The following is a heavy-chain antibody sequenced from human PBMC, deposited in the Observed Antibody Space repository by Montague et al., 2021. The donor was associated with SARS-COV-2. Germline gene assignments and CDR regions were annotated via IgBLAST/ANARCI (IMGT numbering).Heavy chain of an antibody. CDR3: TTGVSKAFLQERDF. Sequence: SETLSLTCGVSGGPFSDYYWTWVRQSAGKGLQWMGDISPSGSTYYNPSLKGRVNISADPSKSRFSLTLTSVSAADTATYFCTTGVSKAFLQERDFWGQGIVVTVS. CDR1: GGPFSDYY. CDR2: ISPSGST. V-gene: IGHV4-34*01. D-gene: IGHD2-8*01. J-gene: IGHJ4*02.